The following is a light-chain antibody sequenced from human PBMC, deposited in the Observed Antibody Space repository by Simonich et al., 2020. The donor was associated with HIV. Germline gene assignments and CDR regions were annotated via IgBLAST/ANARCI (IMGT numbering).Light chain of an antibody. CDR3: AQSVQLPLT. CDR2: EVS. Sequence: DIVMTQTPLSLSVTPGQPASISCTSSQSLLHSDGKTYLYWYLQKPGQSPHLVIYEVSNRFSGVPDRFSGSGSGTDFTLKISRVEAEDVGIYYCAQSVQLPLTFGGGTKVEIK. J-gene: IGKJ4*01. CDR1: QSLLHSDGKTY. V-gene: IGKV2D-29*02.